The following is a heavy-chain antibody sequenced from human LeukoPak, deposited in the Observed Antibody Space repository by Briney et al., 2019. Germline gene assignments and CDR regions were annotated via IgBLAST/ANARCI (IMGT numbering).Heavy chain of an antibody. CDR1: GFTFSSYAM. CDR2: SHHSGTT. J-gene: IGHJ6*02. D-gene: IGHD1-14*01. V-gene: IGHV4-4*02. Sequence: GSLRLSCAASGFTFSSYAMSWVRQPPGKGLEWIGESHHSGTTNYNPSLKSRVTISVDRSKNHFSLKLSFVTAADTAMYYCARHTGYGMDVWGQGTTVTVSS. CDR3: ARHTGYGMDV.